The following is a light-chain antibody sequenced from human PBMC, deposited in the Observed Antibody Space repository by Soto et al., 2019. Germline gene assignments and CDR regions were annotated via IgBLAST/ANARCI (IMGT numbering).Light chain of an antibody. CDR3: CSYTTGSTLAWG. Sequence: QSVLTQPPSVSGAPGQRVTISCSGSTSNIGAGYDVNWYRQLPGTPPNLLIYGNSDRPSGISDRSSGSKSGNTASLTIFGLHLEDEAVYYCCSYTTGSTLAWGFGNGTKVTVL. CDR2: GNS. V-gene: IGLV1-40*01. J-gene: IGLJ1*01. CDR1: TSNIGAGYD.